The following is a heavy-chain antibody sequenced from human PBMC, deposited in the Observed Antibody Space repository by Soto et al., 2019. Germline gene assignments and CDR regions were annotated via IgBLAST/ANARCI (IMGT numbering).Heavy chain of an antibody. CDR3: ARRIGYYYDSSGYSDRYYFDY. V-gene: IGHV5-51*01. J-gene: IGHJ4*02. D-gene: IGHD3-22*01. CDR1: GYSFTSYW. Sequence: ESLKISCKGSGYSFTSYWIGWVRQMPGKGLEWMGIIYPGDSDTRDSPSFQGQVTISADKSISTAYLQWSSLKASDTAMYYCARRIGYYYDSSGYSDRYYFDYWGQGTLVTVSS. CDR2: IYPGDSDT.